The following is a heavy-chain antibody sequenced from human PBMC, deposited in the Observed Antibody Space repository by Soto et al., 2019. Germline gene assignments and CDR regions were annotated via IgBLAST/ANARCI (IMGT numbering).Heavy chain of an antibody. CDR1: GYTFTSYY. D-gene: IGHD2-21*02. Sequence: QVQLVQSGAEVKKPGASVKVSCKASGYTFTSYYMHWVRQAPGQGLEWMGIIHPSGGSTSYAQKFQGRVTMTRDTSTSTVYMELSSLRSEDTAVYYCARDLAYCGGDCYSDYYYYGMDVWGQGTTVTVSS. V-gene: IGHV1-46*01. CDR3: ARDLAYCGGDCYSDYYYYGMDV. CDR2: IHPSGGST. J-gene: IGHJ6*02.